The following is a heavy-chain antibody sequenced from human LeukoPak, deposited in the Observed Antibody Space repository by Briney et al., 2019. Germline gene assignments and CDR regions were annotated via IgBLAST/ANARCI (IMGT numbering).Heavy chain of an antibody. CDR2: IYYSGST. V-gene: IGHV4-59*12. D-gene: IGHD4-11*01. CDR1: GGSISSYY. J-gene: IGHJ5*02. Sequence: ASETLSLTCTVSGGSISSYYWSWIRQPPGKGLEWIGYIYYSGSTYYNPSLKSRVTISVDTSKNQFSLKLRSVTAADTALYYCARGRLQYKWFDPWGQGTLVTVSS. CDR3: ARGRLQYKWFDP.